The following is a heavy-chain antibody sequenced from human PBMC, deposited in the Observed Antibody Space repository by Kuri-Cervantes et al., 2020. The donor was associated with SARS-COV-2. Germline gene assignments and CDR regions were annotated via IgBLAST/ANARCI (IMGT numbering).Heavy chain of an antibody. Sequence: ASVKVSCKASGFTFASYDISWVRQAPEQGLEWMGRISASSGNTNYLQKFQGRVTVTTDASTSTAYMELMSLRSDDTAVYFCARGGYIYGYDAFDVWGQGTKVTVSS. V-gene: IGHV1-18*01. CDR2: ISASSGNT. J-gene: IGHJ3*01. CDR3: ARGGYIYGYDAFDV. CDR1: GFTFASYD. D-gene: IGHD5-18*01.